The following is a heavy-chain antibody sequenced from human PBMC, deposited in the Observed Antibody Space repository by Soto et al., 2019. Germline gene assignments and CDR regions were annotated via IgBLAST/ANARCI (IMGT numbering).Heavy chain of an antibody. CDR1: GYNFIAYA. CDR2: INAANGDT. CDR3: TFFHFYGMDV. D-gene: IGHD3-3*02. Sequence: QLVQSGAEVKKAGSSVKVSCKASGYNFIAYALHWVRQAPGQRPEWMGWINAANGDTKYSQKFQGRVTMTADTSASTGYMEMRSLKSNDTAVYYCTFFHFYGMDVWGQGTTVTVSS. J-gene: IGHJ6*02. V-gene: IGHV1-3*01.